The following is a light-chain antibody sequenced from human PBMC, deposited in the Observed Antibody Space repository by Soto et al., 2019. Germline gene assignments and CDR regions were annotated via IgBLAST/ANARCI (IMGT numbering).Light chain of an antibody. CDR2: AAS. J-gene: IGKJ1*01. CDR1: QDISSY. V-gene: IGKV1-39*01. Sequence: DIQMTQSPSSLSASLGDRVTNTCRANQDISSYLIWYQHKLGQAPKLLIHAASTLASGVPSRFSGSESGTDFTLSISGLEHEDSATYYCQQSYKTPWTFGQGTKV. CDR3: QQSYKTPWT.